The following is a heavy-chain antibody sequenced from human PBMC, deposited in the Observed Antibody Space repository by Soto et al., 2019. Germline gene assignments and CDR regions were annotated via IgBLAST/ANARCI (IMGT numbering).Heavy chain of an antibody. CDR3: ARGYQLHTRVGRTGWYFDL. Sequence: SETLSLTCTVSGGSISSGGYYWSWIRQHPGKGLEWIGYIYYSGSTYYNPSLKSRVTISVDTSKNQFSLKLSSVTAADTAVYYCARGYQLHTRVGRTGWYFDLWGRGTLVTVSS. J-gene: IGHJ2*01. V-gene: IGHV4-31*03. CDR1: GGSISSGGYY. CDR2: IYYSGST. D-gene: IGHD2-2*01.